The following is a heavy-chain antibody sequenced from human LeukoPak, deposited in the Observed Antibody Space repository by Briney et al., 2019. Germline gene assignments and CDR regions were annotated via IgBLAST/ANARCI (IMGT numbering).Heavy chain of an antibody. D-gene: IGHD3-3*01. J-gene: IGHJ4*02. V-gene: IGHV4-39*07. CDR1: GGSISSSRYY. CDR2: IYYSGST. Sequence: PSETLSLTCTVSGGSISSSRYYGGWIRQPPGKGLEWIGSIYYSGSTYYNPSLKSRVTISVDTSKNQFSLRLSSVTAADTAVYYCARRIYDFWSGYYFDYWGQGTLVTVSS. CDR3: ARRIYDFWSGYYFDY.